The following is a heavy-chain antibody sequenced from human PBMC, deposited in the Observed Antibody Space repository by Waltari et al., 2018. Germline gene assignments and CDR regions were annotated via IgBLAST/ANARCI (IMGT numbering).Heavy chain of an antibody. CDR3: ARSVRSPGD. D-gene: IGHD3-10*02. Sequence: QVQLVESGGGLVKPGGSLRPSCAASGFTFSDSYMSGIRQAPGKGLEWLSYISDSGSSPYYADSVKGRFTLSRDNAKNSVYLQMNSLRVEDTAVYYCARSVRSPGDWGQGTLVTVSS. J-gene: IGHJ4*02. CDR1: GFTFSDSY. CDR2: ISDSGSSP. V-gene: IGHV3-11*01.